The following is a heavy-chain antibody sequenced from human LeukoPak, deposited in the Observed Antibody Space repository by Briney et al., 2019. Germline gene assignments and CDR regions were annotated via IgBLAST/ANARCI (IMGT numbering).Heavy chain of an antibody. J-gene: IGHJ5*02. CDR3: ARDRVQLRLPGVNWFDP. CDR2: INKDESEK. Sequence: PGGSLRLSCVASGFTFSRSWMSWVRQAPGKGLEWVANINKDESEKHSVDSVKGRFTISRDNAKNSLYLQMNSLRAEDTAVYYCARDRVQLRLPGVNWFDPWGQGTLVTVSS. D-gene: IGHD5-18*01. V-gene: IGHV3-7*01. CDR1: GFTFSRSW.